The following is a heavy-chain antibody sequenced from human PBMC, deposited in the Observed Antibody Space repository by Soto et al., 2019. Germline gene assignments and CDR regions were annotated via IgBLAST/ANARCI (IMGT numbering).Heavy chain of an antibody. J-gene: IGHJ6*03. CDR3: ARRRHDILTGYQAPPYYSYYYMDV. V-gene: IGHV4-39*01. Sequence: SETLSLTCTVSGGSISSSSYYWGWIRQPPGKGLDWIGSIYYSGSTYYNPSLKSRVTISVDTSKNQFSLKLSPVTAADTAVYYCARRRHDILTGYQAPPYYSYYYMDVWGKGTTVT. D-gene: IGHD3-9*01. CDR2: IYYSGST. CDR1: GGSISSSSYY.